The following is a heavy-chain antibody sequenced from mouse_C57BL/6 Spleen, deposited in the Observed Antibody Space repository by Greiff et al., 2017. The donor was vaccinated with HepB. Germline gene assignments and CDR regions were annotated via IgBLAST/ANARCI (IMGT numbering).Heavy chain of an antibody. CDR3: ARSSSGGSHFDY. Sequence: EVHLVESGAELVKPGASVKLSCTASGFNIKDYYMHWVKQRTEQGLEWIGRIDPEDGETKYAPKFQGKATITADTSSNTAYLQLSSLTSEDTAVYYCARSSSGGSHFDYWGQGTTLTVSS. CDR1: GFNIKDYY. J-gene: IGHJ2*01. V-gene: IGHV14-2*01. CDR2: IDPEDGET. D-gene: IGHD1-1*02.